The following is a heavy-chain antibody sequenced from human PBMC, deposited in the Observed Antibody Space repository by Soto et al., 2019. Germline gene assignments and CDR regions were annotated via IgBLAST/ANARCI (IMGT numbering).Heavy chain of an antibody. J-gene: IGHJ5*02. CDR1: GASIGGFY. D-gene: IGHD1-1*01. CDR2: IYATGTT. CDR3: VRDGTKALRDWFDP. V-gene: IGHV4-4*07. Sequence: SETLSLTCTVSGASIGGFYWSWIRNSAGKGMEWIGRIYATGTTAYNPSLKSRVMMSVDTSKKQFSLKLRSVTAADTAVYLCVRDGTKALRDWFDPWAQGISVTV.